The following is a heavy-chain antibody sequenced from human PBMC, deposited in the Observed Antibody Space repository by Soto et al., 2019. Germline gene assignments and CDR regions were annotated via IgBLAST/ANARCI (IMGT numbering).Heavy chain of an antibody. CDR3: AKVNGDYNPEYYYYGMDV. CDR2: ISGSGGST. J-gene: IGHJ6*02. V-gene: IGHV3-23*01. CDR1: GFTFSSYA. Sequence: PGGSLRLSCAASGFTFSSYAMSWVRQAPGKGLEWVSAISGSGGSTYYADSVKGRFTISRDNSKNTLYLQMNSLRAEDTAVYYCAKVNGDYNPEYYYYGMDVWGQGTTVTVSS. D-gene: IGHD4-17*01.